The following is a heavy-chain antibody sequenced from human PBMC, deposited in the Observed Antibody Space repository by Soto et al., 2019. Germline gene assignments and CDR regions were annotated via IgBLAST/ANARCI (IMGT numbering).Heavy chain of an antibody. CDR1: GDAIYIGGYY. Sequence: PSETLSLTCTVSGDAIYIGGYYWTWIRQHPGKGLEWIGYIYHTGKTYYNPSLESRVTMSIDTSQNQLALKLASVTAADTAVYYCARYGSSTANWIDPWGQGTLVTVSS. CDR3: ARYGSSTANWIDP. D-gene: IGHD2-2*01. CDR2: IYHTGKT. V-gene: IGHV4-31*03. J-gene: IGHJ5*02.